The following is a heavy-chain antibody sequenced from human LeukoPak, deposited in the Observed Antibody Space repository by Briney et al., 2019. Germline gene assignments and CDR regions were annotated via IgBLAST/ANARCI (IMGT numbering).Heavy chain of an antibody. V-gene: IGHV3-21*06. J-gene: IGHJ4*02. CDR1: GFTFSNAW. Sequence: GGSLRLSCAASGFTFSNAWMGWVRQAPGKGLEWVSSTSSSGTYTSFADSVKGRFTISRDNAKNSLSLQMNSLRAEDTAVYYCARGSMGGTFDYWGQGTLVTVSA. CDR3: ARGSMGGTFDY. D-gene: IGHD2/OR15-2a*01. CDR2: TSSSGTYT.